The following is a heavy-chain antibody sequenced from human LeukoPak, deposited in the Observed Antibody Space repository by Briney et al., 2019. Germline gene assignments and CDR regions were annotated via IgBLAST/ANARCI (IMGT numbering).Heavy chain of an antibody. CDR3: AREGSRFGELLDY. J-gene: IGHJ4*02. V-gene: IGHV1-18*04. CDR2: ITAHNGNP. D-gene: IGHD3-10*01. CDR1: GYTFTSYG. Sequence: ASVKVSCKASGYTFTSYGISSVRQAPGQGLEWMGWITAHNGNPNYAQKHQGRDTMTPDKSTSTAYMELRSLRSDDTAVYYCAREGSRFGELLDYWGQGPLVTVPS.